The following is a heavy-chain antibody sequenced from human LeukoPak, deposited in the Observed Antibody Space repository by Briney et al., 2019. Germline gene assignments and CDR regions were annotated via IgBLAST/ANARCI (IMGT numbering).Heavy chain of an antibody. D-gene: IGHD6-13*01. CDR2: VSGSGGST. CDR1: GFTFSSSI. J-gene: IGHJ4*02. Sequence: GGSLRLSCEASGFTFSSSIMIWVRQAPGKGLEWVPSVSGSGGSTYYADSVKGRFTISRDNSKNTLYLQMNSLRAEDTAVYYCAKGIAGDDNWGQGTLVTVSS. V-gene: IGHV3-23*01. CDR3: AKGIAGDDN.